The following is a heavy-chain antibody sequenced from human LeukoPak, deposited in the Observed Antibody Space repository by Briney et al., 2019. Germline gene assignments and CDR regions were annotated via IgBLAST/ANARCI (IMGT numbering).Heavy chain of an antibody. Sequence: PSETLSLTCTVSGGSISSYYWSWIRQPPGKGLEWIGYIYYSGSTNYNPSLKSRVTISVDTSKNQFSLKLSSVTAADTAVYYCARLKPPYGSGMRWFDPWGQGTLVTVSS. J-gene: IGHJ5*02. CDR2: IYYSGST. CDR3: ARLKPPYGSGMRWFDP. CDR1: GGSISSYY. V-gene: IGHV4-59*01. D-gene: IGHD3-10*01.